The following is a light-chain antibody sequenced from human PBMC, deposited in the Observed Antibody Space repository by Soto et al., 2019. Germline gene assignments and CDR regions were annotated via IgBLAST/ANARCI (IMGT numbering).Light chain of an antibody. Sequence: DIQMTQSPSTLSASVGDRVTITCRASQSINVWLAWYQQKPGKAPNLLIYQASSLEGGVPSRFSGSGSGIEFSLTISSLQPDDLATYYCQNYNTYPPTFGPGTKVDIK. CDR3: QNYNTYPPT. J-gene: IGKJ3*01. V-gene: IGKV1-5*03. CDR2: QAS. CDR1: QSINVW.